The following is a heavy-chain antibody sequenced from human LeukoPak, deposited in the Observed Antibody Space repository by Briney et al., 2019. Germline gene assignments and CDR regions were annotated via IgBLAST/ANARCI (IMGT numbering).Heavy chain of an antibody. J-gene: IGHJ4*02. D-gene: IGHD3-22*01. V-gene: IGHV3-21*01. CDR3: ARSFLRYDPFDY. CDR1: GFTFSSYS. CDR2: ISSSSSYI. Sequence: GGSLRLSCAASGFTFSSYSMNWVRQAPGKGLEWVSSISSSSSYIYYADSVKGRFTISRDNAKNSLYLQMNSLRAEATAVYYCARSFLRYDPFDYWGQGTLVTVSS.